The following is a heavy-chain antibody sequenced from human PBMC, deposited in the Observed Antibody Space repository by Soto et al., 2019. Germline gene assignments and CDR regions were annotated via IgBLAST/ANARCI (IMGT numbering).Heavy chain of an antibody. Sequence: QITLKESGPTLVKPTQTLTLTCTFSGFSLSTSGVGVGWIRQPPGKALEWLALIYWDDDKRYSPSLKSRLTITKDTSKNQVVLTMTNMDPVDTATYYCAHRLPHDYSNDNWFDPWGQGTLVTVSS. CDR2: IYWDDDK. J-gene: IGHJ5*02. CDR3: AHRLPHDYSNDNWFDP. V-gene: IGHV2-5*02. CDR1: GFSLSTSGVG. D-gene: IGHD4-4*01.